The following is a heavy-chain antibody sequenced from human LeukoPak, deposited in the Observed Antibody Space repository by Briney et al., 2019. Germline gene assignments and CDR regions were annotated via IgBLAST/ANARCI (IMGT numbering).Heavy chain of an antibody. V-gene: IGHV4-34*01. CDR1: GGSFSGYY. J-gene: IGHJ5*01. CDR2: INDSVSN. Sequence: SETVSLTCAVYGGSFSGYYWSWIRQPPGMGLEWIGEINDSVSNNYNPSLKSRVTISVDTSKNQFSLKLNSVTAADTAVYYCAKNNLFDSWGQGTLVTVSS. CDR3: AKNNLFDS.